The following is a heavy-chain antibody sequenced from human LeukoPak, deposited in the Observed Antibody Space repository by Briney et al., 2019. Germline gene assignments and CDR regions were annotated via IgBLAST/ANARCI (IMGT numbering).Heavy chain of an antibody. Sequence: ASVKVSCKASGYIFTDYHVHWVRQAPGQGLEWVGWINPNSGVTNYAQNFQGRVIMTRDTSFSTAYMELSRLTSDDTAVYYCARVMVVGATLPYWGQGTLVTVSS. D-gene: IGHD1-26*01. V-gene: IGHV1-2*02. CDR2: INPNSGVT. J-gene: IGHJ4*02. CDR3: ARVMVVGATLPY. CDR1: GYIFTDYH.